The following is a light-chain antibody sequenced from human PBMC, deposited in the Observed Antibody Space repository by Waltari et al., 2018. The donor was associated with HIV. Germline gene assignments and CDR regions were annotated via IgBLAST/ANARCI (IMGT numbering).Light chain of an antibody. J-gene: IGLJ2*01. CDR2: GNS. Sequence: QSVLTQPPSVSGAPGQRVTIPCTGSSSNILAGYDVHRYQQLPATAPKLLIYGNSNRPSGVPDRFSGSKSGTSASLAITGLQAEDEADYYCQSYDSSLSVVFGGGTKLTVL. CDR3: QSYDSSLSVV. V-gene: IGLV1-40*01. CDR1: SSNILAGYD.